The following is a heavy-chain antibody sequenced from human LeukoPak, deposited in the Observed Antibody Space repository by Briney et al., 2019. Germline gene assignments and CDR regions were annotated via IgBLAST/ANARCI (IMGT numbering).Heavy chain of an antibody. CDR3: ASRNYYYYMDV. J-gene: IGHJ6*03. CDR2: IYYSGST. Sequence: TSETLSLTCTVPGGSLSSSSYYSGWIRQPPGKGLEWLGRIYYSGSTYYNPSLKSRATISGATSKNQCSFKLTSVTPADPPVINCASRNYYYYMDVWGKGTTVTVSS. V-gene: IGHV4-39*01. CDR1: GGSLSSSSYY.